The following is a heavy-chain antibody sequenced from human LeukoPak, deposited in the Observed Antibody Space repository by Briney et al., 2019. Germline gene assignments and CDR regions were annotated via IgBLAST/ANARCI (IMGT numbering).Heavy chain of an antibody. CDR2: IYPRGST. Sequence: PSETLSLTCTVSSGSISSYYWSWIRQPPGKGLEWIGYIYPRGSTYYNPSLKSRVILSLDKSANQFSLNLSSVTAADTAVYYCARFSPRAMGNYLDFWGQGTLVTVSS. D-gene: IGHD7-27*01. CDR3: ARFSPRAMGNYLDF. CDR1: SGSISSYY. J-gene: IGHJ4*02. V-gene: IGHV4-4*09.